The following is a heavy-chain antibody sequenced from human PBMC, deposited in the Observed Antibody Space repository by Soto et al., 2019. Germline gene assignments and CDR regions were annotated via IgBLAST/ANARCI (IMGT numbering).Heavy chain of an antibody. V-gene: IGHV4-59*08. Sequence: SETLSLTCTVSGGSISSYYWSWIRQPPGKGLEWIGYIYYSGSTNYNPSLKSRVTISVDTSKNQFSLKLSSVTAADTAVYYCARLYCSGGSCYESYYYYYMDVWGKGTTVTVSS. D-gene: IGHD2-15*01. CDR1: GGSISSYY. J-gene: IGHJ6*03. CDR2: IYYSGST. CDR3: ARLYCSGGSCYESYYYYYMDV.